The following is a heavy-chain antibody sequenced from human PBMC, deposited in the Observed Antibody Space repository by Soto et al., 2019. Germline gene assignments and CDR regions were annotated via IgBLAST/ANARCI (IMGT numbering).Heavy chain of an antibody. V-gene: IGHV3-7*05. Sequence: EVQLVESGGGLVQPGGSLRLSCAASGFTFSSYWMSWVRQAPGKGLEWVANIKQDGSEKYYVDSVKGRFTISRDNAKNSLYLQMNSLRAEDTAVYYCARDLGHYSYGMDVWGQGTTVTVSS. D-gene: IGHD7-27*01. CDR3: ARDLGHYSYGMDV. J-gene: IGHJ6*02. CDR2: IKQDGSEK. CDR1: GFTFSSYW.